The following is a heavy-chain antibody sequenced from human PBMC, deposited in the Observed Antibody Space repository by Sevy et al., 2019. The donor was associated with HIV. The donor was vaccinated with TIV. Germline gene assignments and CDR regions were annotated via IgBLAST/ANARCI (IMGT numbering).Heavy chain of an antibody. Sequence: GGSLRLSCAASGFTFINNAMHWVRQAPGKGLEWVTVIAYDGSNKYYADSVKGRFTISRDTSKSTVYLQMDSLRAEDTAVYYCARDLNSGFANYYYYGMDVWGQGTTVTVSS. CDR1: GFTFINNA. CDR2: IAYDGSNK. D-gene: IGHD1-26*01. CDR3: ARDLNSGFANYYYYGMDV. V-gene: IGHV3-30*04. J-gene: IGHJ6*02.